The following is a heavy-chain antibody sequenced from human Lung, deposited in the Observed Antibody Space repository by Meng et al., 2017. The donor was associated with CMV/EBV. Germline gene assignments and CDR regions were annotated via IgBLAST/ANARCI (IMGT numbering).Heavy chain of an antibody. CDR1: GYSFSGFY. CDR3: AKSSDNGWSS. CDR2: VNPISDDT. Sequence: KISCQASGYSFSGFYLNWARQAPGHGLEWLGRVNPISDDTHLAQKFEGRITVTRGATINTAFMELTRLRPDDTAVYYCAKSSDNGWSSWGPGTLVTVSS. J-gene: IGHJ4*01. V-gene: IGHV1-2*06. D-gene: IGHD6-19*01.